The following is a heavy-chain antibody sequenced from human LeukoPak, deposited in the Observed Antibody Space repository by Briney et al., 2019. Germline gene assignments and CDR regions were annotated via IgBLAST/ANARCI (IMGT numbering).Heavy chain of an antibody. CDR2: IYYSGST. Sequence: SETLSLTCTVSGGSISNYYWTWIRQPPGKGLEWIGYIYYSGSTNYNPSLKSRVTISVDTSKNQLSLELSSVTAADTAVYYCARSSVPYYYYNYYMDVWGKGATVTVSS. D-gene: IGHD3-22*01. CDR3: ARSSVPYYYYNYYMDV. J-gene: IGHJ6*03. CDR1: GGSISNYY. V-gene: IGHV4-59*01.